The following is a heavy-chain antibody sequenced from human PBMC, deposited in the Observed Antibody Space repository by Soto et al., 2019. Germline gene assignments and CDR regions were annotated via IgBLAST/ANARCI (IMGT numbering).Heavy chain of an antibody. V-gene: IGHV1-69*01. J-gene: IGHJ4*02. CDR3: ASELAGIAVAGTGRIDC. CDR2: IIPIFGTA. CDR1: GGTFSSYA. D-gene: IGHD6-19*01. Sequence: QVQLVQSGAEVKKPGSSVKVSCKASGGTFSSYAISWVRQAPGQGLEWMGGIIPIFGTANYAQKFQGRVTITADESTSTAYMELSSLRSEDTAVYYCASELAGIAVAGTGRIDCWGQGTLVTVSS.